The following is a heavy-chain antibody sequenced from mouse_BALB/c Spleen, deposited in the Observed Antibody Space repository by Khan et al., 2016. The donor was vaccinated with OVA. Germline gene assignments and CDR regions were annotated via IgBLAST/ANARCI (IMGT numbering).Heavy chain of an antibody. J-gene: IGHJ3*01. CDR2: ISTGGSYT. CDR3: TRLAYYYDSEGFAY. V-gene: IGHV5-6*01. Sequence: EVMLVESGGDLVKPGGSLKLSCAASGFTFSTFGMSWVRQTPDKRLEWVATISTGGSYTYYPDIVKGRFIISRDNATTTLDLQMSSLKSEDTAMYYCTRLAYYYDSEGFAYWGQGTLVTVSA. D-gene: IGHD1-1*01. CDR1: GFTFSTFG.